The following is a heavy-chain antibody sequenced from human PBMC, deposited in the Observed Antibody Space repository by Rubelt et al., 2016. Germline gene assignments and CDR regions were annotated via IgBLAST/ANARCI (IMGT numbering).Heavy chain of an antibody. J-gene: IGHJ4*02. V-gene: IGHV4-38-2*01. CDR3: ARHLRSGSGYFSPFVY. Sequence: ESLRLSCAASGFPFSTYAMSWVRQAPGKGLEWIGSIYYSGSTYYNPSLRSRVTISVDTSKNQFSLKLSSVTAADTAVYYCARHLRSGSGYFSPFVYWGQGTLVTVSS. D-gene: IGHD3-3*01. CDR2: IYYSGST. CDR1: GFPFSTYA.